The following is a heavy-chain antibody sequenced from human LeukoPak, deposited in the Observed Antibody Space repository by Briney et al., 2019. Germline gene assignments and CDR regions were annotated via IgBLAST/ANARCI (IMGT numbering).Heavy chain of an antibody. V-gene: IGHV3-48*02. CDR2: IISSSSAI. CDR3: ARSRGYSYAGLGEVLDY. CDR1: GLSFSSSW. Sequence: PGGSLRLSCAASGLSFSSSWMNWVRQAPGKGLEWVSYIISSSSAIYYADSVKGRFTISRDNAKNSLYLQMNSLRDEDTAVYYCARSRGYSYAGLGEVLDYWGQGTLVTVSS. J-gene: IGHJ4*02. D-gene: IGHD5-18*01.